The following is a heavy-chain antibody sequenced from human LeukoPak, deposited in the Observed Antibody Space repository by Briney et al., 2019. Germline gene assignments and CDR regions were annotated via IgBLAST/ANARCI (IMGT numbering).Heavy chain of an antibody. CDR2: IQSKTDGGTT. J-gene: IGHJ4*02. V-gene: IGHV3-15*01. Sequence: GGSLRLSCAASGFTFSDAWMNWVRQALGKGLEWVGRIQSKTDGGTTDYAAPVKGRFTISRDDSKNTLYLQMNGLETEDTAVYYCTLHPMGYCTTTSCYSYFDYWGQGTLVTVSS. CDR1: GFTFSDAW. D-gene: IGHD2-2*02. CDR3: TLHPMGYCTTTSCYSYFDY.